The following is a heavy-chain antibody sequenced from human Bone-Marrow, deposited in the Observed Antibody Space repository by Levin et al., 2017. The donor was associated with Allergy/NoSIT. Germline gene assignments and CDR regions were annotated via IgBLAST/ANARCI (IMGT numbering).Heavy chain of an antibody. D-gene: IGHD6-6*01. CDR1: GGPMNSFS. Sequence: SSETLSLTCSVSGGPMNSFSWNWIRQSPRKGLEWIGYVSDSGTIKYHPSLKSRVSISMDTSKSQFSMKLSSVTAADTAVYFCARAHYISTSATRYYFDYWGQGALVTVSS. CDR3: ARAHYISTSATRYYFDY. CDR2: VSDSGTI. V-gene: IGHV4-59*01. J-gene: IGHJ4*02.